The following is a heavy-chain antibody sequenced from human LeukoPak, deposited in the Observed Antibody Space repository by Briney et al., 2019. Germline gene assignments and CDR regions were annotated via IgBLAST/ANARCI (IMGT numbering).Heavy chain of an antibody. CDR1: GGTFSSYA. D-gene: IGHD4-23*01. Sequence: SLKVSCKASGGTFSSYAISWVRQAPGQGLEWMGRIIPILGIANYAQKFQGRVTITADKSTSTAYMELSSLRSEDTAVYYCARDRSPYSIVTPPTGLDYWGQGTLVTVSS. CDR3: ARDRSPYSIVTPPTGLDY. V-gene: IGHV1-69*04. J-gene: IGHJ4*02. CDR2: IIPILGIA.